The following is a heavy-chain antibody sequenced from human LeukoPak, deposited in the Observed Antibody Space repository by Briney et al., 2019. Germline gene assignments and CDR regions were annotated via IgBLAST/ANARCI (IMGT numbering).Heavy chain of an antibody. Sequence: GGSLRLSCAASGFTFSSYWMHWVRQAPGKGLVWVSRINSDKLRGSSTSYADSVKGRFTISRGNAKNTLYLQMNSLRAEDTAVYYCARVSPDYGGNSDYYFGMDVWGQGTTVTVSS. J-gene: IGHJ6*02. CDR1: GFTFSSYW. D-gene: IGHD4-23*01. V-gene: IGHV3-74*01. CDR2: INSDKLRGSST. CDR3: ARVSPDYGGNSDYYFGMDV.